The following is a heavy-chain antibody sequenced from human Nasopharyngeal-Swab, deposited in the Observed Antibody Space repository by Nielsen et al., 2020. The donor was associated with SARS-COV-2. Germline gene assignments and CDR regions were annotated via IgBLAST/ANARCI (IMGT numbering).Heavy chain of an antibody. Sequence: SETLSLTCTVSGGSISSSSYYWSWIRQPPGKGLEWIGEINHSGSTNYNPSLKSRVTISVDTSKNQFSLKLSSVTAADTAVYYCARGSTPEGWFDPWGQGTLVTVSS. J-gene: IGHJ5*02. CDR3: ARGSTPEGWFDP. CDR1: GGSISSSSYY. V-gene: IGHV4-39*07. CDR2: INHSGST.